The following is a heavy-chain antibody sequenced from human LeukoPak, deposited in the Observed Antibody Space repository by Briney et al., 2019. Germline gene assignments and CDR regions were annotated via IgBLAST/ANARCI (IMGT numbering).Heavy chain of an antibody. Sequence: SVKVSCKASGGTFSSYAISWVRQAPGQGLEWMGGIIPIFGTANYAQKFQGRVTITADESTSTAYMELSSLRSEDTAVYYCARDLARYYDSSGYYYATFDYWGQGTLVSVSS. D-gene: IGHD3-22*01. V-gene: IGHV1-69*13. CDR2: IIPIFGTA. CDR3: ARDLARYYDSSGYYYATFDY. CDR1: GGTFSSYA. J-gene: IGHJ4*02.